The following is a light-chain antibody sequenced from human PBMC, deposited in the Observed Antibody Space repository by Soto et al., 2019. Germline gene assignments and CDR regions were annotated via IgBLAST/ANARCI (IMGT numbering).Light chain of an antibody. CDR3: QQYETFSGT. CDR1: QSVSGW. J-gene: IGKJ1*01. CDR2: DAS. Sequence: DIQMTQSPSTLSASLVDTVTVTSLASQSVSGWLAWYQQKPGEAPKLLIYDASALPRGVPSRFSGSGSGTKLTLTIASLQPDDFATYYCQQYETFSGTFGTGTKVDIK. V-gene: IGKV1-5*01.